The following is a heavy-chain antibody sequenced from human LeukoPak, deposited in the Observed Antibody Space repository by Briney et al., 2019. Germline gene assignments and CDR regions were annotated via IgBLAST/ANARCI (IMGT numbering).Heavy chain of an antibody. D-gene: IGHD3-22*01. J-gene: IGHJ4*02. CDR3: ARLNKTPTVYYYDSSGEIDS. CDR2: IYYSGST. Sequence: SETLSLTCTVSGYSISSYYWSWIRQPPGKGLEWIGYIYYSGSTNYNPSLKSRATISVDTSKNQFSLKLSSVTAADTAVYYCARLNKTPTVYYYDSSGEIDSWGQGTLVTVSS. V-gene: IGHV4-59*08. CDR1: GYSISSYY.